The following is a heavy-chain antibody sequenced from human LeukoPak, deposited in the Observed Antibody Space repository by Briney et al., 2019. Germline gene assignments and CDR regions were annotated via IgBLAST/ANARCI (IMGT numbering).Heavy chain of an antibody. Sequence: PSETLSLTSTVSNGSISSSRYYWAWIRQPPGKGLEWIGSIYYSGSTHYNPSQKSRVTISVDTSKNQFFLRLSSGTAADTAVYYCARNCSRTTCSGTFDIWGRGTMVTVSS. CDR3: ARNCSRTTCSGTFDI. CDR1: NGSISSSRYY. D-gene: IGHD2-2*01. V-gene: IGHV4-39*01. CDR2: IYYSGST. J-gene: IGHJ3*02.